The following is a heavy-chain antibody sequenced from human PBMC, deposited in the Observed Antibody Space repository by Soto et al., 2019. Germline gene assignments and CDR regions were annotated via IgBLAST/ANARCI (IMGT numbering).Heavy chain of an antibody. D-gene: IGHD3-9*01. CDR1: GGTFSSYT. J-gene: IGHJ5*02. CDR2: IIPILGIA. Sequence: SVKVSCKASGGTFSSYTISWVRQAPGQGLEWMGRIIPILGIANYAQKFQGRVTITADKSTSTAYMELSSLRSEDTAVYYCARDLGLAHYDILTGPPRDWFDPWGQGTLVTVS. CDR3: ARDLGLAHYDILTGPPRDWFDP. V-gene: IGHV1-69*04.